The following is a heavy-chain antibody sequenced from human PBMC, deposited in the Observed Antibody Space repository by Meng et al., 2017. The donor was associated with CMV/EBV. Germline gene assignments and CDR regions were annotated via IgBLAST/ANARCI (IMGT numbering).Heavy chain of an antibody. CDR1: GYSISSGYY. CDR3: ARVGGSLPDY. Sequence: SETLSLTCTVSGYSISSGYYWGWIRQPPGKGLEWIGSIYHSGSTYYNPSLKSRVTISVDTSKNQFSLKLSSVTAADTAVYHCARVGGSLPDYWGQGTLVTVSS. V-gene: IGHV4-38-2*02. CDR2: IYHSGST. J-gene: IGHJ4*02. D-gene: IGHD1-26*01.